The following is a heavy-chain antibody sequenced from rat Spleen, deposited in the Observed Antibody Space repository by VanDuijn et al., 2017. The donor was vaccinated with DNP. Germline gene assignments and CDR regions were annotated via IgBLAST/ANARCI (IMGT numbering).Heavy chain of an antibody. V-gene: IGHV3-1*01. CDR2: ISYSGST. CDR1: GYSITSNY. J-gene: IGHJ3*01. CDR3: ARTDFYSTYIPFAY. Sequence: EVQLQESGPGLVKPSQSLSLTCSVTGYSITSNYWGWIRKFPGNEMEWIGHISYSGSTSSNPSLKSRISITRDTSKNQFFLQLNSVTTEDTATYYCARTDFYSTYIPFAYWGQGTLVSVSS. D-gene: IGHD1-2*01.